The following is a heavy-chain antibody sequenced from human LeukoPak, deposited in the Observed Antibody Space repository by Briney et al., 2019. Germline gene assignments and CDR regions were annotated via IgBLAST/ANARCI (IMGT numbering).Heavy chain of an antibody. CDR3: ARAGRGLRYFDWLTYDY. CDR2: ISWNSGSI. D-gene: IGHD3-9*01. CDR1: GFTFDDYA. Sequence: SGGSLRLSCAASGFTFDDYAMHWVRQAPGKGLEWVSGISWNSGSIGYADSVKGRFTISRDNAKNTLYLQMNGLRAEDTAVYYCARAGRGLRYFDWLTYDYWGQGTLVTVSS. J-gene: IGHJ4*02. V-gene: IGHV3-9*01.